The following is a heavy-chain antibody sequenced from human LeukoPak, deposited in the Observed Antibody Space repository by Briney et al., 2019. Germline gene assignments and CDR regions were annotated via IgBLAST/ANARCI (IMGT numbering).Heavy chain of an antibody. CDR1: GGSITSNSYY. Sequence: SSETLSLTCTVSGGSITSNSYYWGWVRQPPGKGLEWIGTMYYTGSIYYKSSLKSRVTISVDTSKNQVYLNLTSVTAADTAVYYCARLHGGVVHTFPWGQGILVTVSS. J-gene: IGHJ5*02. CDR2: MYYTGSI. V-gene: IGHV4-39*01. D-gene: IGHD2/OR15-2a*01. CDR3: ARLHGGVVHTFP.